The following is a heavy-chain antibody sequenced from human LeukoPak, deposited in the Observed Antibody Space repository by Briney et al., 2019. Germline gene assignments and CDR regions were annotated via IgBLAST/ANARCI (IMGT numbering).Heavy chain of an antibody. CDR3: ARVNGYSYGYGPFDY. CDR2: INAGNGNT. D-gene: IGHD5-18*01. J-gene: IGHJ4*02. CDR1: GYTFTSYA. Sequence: ASVKVSCKASGYTFTSYAMHWVRQAPGQRLEWMGWINAGNGNTKYSQKFQGRVTITRDTSASTAYMELSSLRSEDTAVYHCARVNGYSYGYGPFDYWGQGTLVTVSS. V-gene: IGHV1-3*01.